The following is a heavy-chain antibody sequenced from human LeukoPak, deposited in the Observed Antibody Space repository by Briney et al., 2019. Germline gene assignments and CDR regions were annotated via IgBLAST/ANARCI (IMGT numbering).Heavy chain of an antibody. Sequence: PSETLPLTCTVSGGSISSYYWSWIRQPPGKGLEWIGYIYYSGSTNYNPSLKSRVTISVDTSKNQFSLKLSSVTAADTAVYYCARHASRGVSWFLFDYWGQGTLVTVSS. CDR1: GGSISSYY. J-gene: IGHJ4*02. CDR3: ARHASRGVSWFLFDY. D-gene: IGHD3-10*01. CDR2: IYYSGST. V-gene: IGHV4-59*08.